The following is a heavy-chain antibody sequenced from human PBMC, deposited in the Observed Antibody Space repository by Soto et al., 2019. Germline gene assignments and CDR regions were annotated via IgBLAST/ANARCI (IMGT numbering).Heavy chain of an antibody. CDR2: INPNSGGT. J-gene: IGHJ4*02. D-gene: IGHD3-22*01. CDR3: ARAPDSSGYFDY. CDR1: GYTFTGYY. V-gene: IGHV1-2*04. Sequence: GASVKVSCKASGYTFTGYYVQWVRQAPGQGLEWMGWINPNSGGTSYAQRFQGWVTMTRDTSITTAYMELSRLKSDDTAVYYCARAPDSSGYFDYWGQGTLVTVSS.